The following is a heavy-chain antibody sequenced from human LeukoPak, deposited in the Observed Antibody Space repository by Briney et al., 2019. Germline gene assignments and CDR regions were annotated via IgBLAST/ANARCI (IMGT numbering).Heavy chain of an antibody. V-gene: IGHV4-34*01. J-gene: IGHJ4*02. CDR2: INHSGST. CDR1: GGSFSGYY. Sequence: SETLSLTCAVYGGSFSGYYWSWLRQPPGKGLEWIGEINHSGSTNYNPSLKSRVTISVDTSKNQFSLKLSSVTAADTAVYYCARGLNRITIFGVVDYWGQGTLVTVSS. CDR3: ARGLNRITIFGVVDY. D-gene: IGHD3-3*01.